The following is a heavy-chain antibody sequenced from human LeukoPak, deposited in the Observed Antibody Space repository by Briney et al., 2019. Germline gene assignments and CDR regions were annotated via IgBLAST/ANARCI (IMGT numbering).Heavy chain of an antibody. V-gene: IGHV4-61*02. CDR3: ARASHYYDSSGYYVDAFDI. D-gene: IGHD3-22*01. J-gene: IGHJ3*02. CDR2: IYTSGST. Sequence: SETLSLTCTVSGGSISSGSYYWSWIRQPAGKGLEWIGRIYTSGSTNYNPSLKSRVTISVNTSKNQFSLKLSSVTAADTAVYYCARASHYYDSSGYYVDAFDIWGQGTMVTVSS. CDR1: GGSISSGSYY.